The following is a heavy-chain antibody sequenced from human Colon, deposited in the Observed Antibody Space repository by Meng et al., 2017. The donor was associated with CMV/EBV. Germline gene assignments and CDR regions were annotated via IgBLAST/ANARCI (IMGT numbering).Heavy chain of an antibody. V-gene: IGHV1-69*12. Sequence: QVQLVQSGAEGKKPGSSVKVSCRTSGGSFSNYAVSWVRQAPGQGLEWMGGIVPIFVTPNYAQKFQGRVTVTADESTSTAYMELSSLTSEDTAIYYCARARDRDGLYNFDSWGQGTLVTVSS. CDR3: ARARDRDGLYNFDS. CDR2: IVPIFVTP. CDR1: GGSFSNYA. D-gene: IGHD5-24*01. J-gene: IGHJ4*02.